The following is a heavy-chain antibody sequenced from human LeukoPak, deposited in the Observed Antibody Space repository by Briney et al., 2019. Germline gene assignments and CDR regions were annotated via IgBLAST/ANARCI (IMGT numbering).Heavy chain of an antibody. CDR1: GGSISSGSYY. V-gene: IGHV4-61*02. Sequence: SEALSLTCTVSGGSISSGSYYWSWIRQPAGKGLEWIGRIYTSGSTNYNPSLKSRVTISVDTSKNQFSLKLSSVTAADTAVYYCAAAFSGAAAGIVDYWGQGTLVTVSS. CDR2: IYTSGST. J-gene: IGHJ4*02. D-gene: IGHD6-13*01. CDR3: AAAFSGAAAGIVDY.